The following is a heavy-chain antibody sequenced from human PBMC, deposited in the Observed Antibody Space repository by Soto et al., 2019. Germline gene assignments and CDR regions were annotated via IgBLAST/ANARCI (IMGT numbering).Heavy chain of an antibody. Sequence: GGSLRLSCAASGFTVSSNYMSWVRQAPGKGIEWVSVIYSGGSTYYADSVKGRFTISRHNSKNTLYLQMNSLRAEDMAVYYCARGGGSSWEHFDYWGQGTLVTVSS. CDR1: GFTVSSNY. V-gene: IGHV3-53*04. J-gene: IGHJ4*02. CDR3: ARGGGSSWEHFDY. CDR2: IYSGGST. D-gene: IGHD6-13*01.